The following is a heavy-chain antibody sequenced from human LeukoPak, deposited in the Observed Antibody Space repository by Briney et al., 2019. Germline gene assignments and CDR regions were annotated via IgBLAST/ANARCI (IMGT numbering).Heavy chain of an antibody. Sequence: SETLSLTCTVSGGSISSYYWSWIRQPARKGLEWIGRIYTSGSTNYNPSLKSRVTMSVDTSKNQFSLKLSSVTAADTAVYYCARDSGYSSSWYDNWFDPWGQGTLVTVSS. V-gene: IGHV4-4*07. CDR1: GGSISSYY. J-gene: IGHJ5*02. CDR2: IYTSGST. CDR3: ARDSGYSSSWYDNWFDP. D-gene: IGHD6-13*01.